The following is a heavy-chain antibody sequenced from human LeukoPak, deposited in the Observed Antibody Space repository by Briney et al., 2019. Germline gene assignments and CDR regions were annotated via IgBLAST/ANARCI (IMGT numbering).Heavy chain of an antibody. J-gene: IGHJ2*01. V-gene: IGHV3-53*05. CDR2: IYSGGST. Sequence: GGSLRLSCAASGFTVSSHYMSWVRQAPGKRLEWVSVIYSGGSTYYADSVRGRFTISRDNSKNTLYLQMNSLRAEDTAVYYCATKGVSGNYWYFDLWGRGTLVTVSS. CDR1: GFTVSSHY. CDR3: ATKGVSGNYWYFDL. D-gene: IGHD4-23*01.